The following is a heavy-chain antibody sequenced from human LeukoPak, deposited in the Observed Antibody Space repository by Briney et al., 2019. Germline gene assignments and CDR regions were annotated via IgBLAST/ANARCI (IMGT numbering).Heavy chain of an antibody. V-gene: IGHV2-5*01. J-gene: IGHJ4*02. CDR1: GFSLRSGVVG. CDR2: IYWNDDK. Sequence: PGPTLVKPTQTLTLTCTFSGFSLRSGVVGAGWIRQPPGKALEWLSLIYWNDDKRYSPSLKNRLTITKDTSENQVVLTLTNMEPVDTATYYCTHTVDYGGNPNDYWGQGTLVTVSS. CDR3: THTVDYGGNPNDY. D-gene: IGHD4-23*01.